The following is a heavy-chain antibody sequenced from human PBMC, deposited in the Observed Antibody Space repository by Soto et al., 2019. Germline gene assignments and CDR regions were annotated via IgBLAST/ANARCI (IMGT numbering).Heavy chain of an antibody. V-gene: IGHV5-51*01. Sequence: PGESLKISCKVSGYTFNNYWIGWVRPMPGKGLEWIGIIYPGKSTTRYSPSFQGHVTISADKSISTAYLQWSSLKASDTAMYYWARTTGYYYGMDVWGQGTAVTVSS. CDR1: GYTFNNYW. CDR3: ARTTGYYYGMDV. J-gene: IGHJ6*02. CDR2: IYPGKSTT. D-gene: IGHD1-1*01.